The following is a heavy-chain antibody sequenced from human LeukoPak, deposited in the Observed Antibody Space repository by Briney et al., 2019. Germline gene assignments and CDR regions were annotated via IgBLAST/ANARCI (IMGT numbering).Heavy chain of an antibody. Sequence: GGSLRLSCAASGFTFSSYAMHWVRQAPGKGLEWVAVISYDGSNKYYADSVKGRFTIPRDNSKNTLYLQMNSLRAEDTAVYYCASEGYDILTGNGYYFDYWGQGTLVTVSS. CDR2: ISYDGSNK. CDR1: GFTFSSYA. V-gene: IGHV3-30*04. J-gene: IGHJ4*02. D-gene: IGHD3-9*01. CDR3: ASEGYDILTGNGYYFDY.